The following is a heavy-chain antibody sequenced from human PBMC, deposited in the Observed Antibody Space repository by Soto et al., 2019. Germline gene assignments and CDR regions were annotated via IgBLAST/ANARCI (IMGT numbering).Heavy chain of an antibody. CDR1: GFSLTTRGVG. Sequence: QITLKESGPTLVKPTQTLTLTCTFSGFSLTTRGVGVGWIRQPPGRALEWLAIIYWDDDTRYSPSLKNRLTITKDTSKTQVVLTMNNMDPVDTATYYCAHIEPETMATTGYDAFDIWGQGTSVAVSS. V-gene: IGHV2-5*02. D-gene: IGHD3-10*01. CDR3: AHIEPETMATTGYDAFDI. J-gene: IGHJ3*02. CDR2: IYWDDDT.